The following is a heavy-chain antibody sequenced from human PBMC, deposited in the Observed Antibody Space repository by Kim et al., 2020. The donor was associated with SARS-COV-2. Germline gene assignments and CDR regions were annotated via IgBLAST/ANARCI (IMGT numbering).Heavy chain of an antibody. D-gene: IGHD5-12*01. Sequence: PSLKSRVTISVDTSKNQFSLKLSSVTAADTAVYYCARHEGDGYNYSSFDYWGQGTLVTVSS. V-gene: IGHV4-39*01. CDR3: ARHEGDGYNYSSFDY. J-gene: IGHJ4*02.